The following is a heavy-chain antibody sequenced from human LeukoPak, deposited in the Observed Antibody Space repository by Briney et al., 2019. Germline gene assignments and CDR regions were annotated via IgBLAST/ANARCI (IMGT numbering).Heavy chain of an antibody. CDR3: ARDAGFDY. CDR1: GYTFTSYA. Sequence: SCKASGYTFTSYAMHWVRQAPGKGLEWVAVISYDGSNKYYADSVKGRFTISRDNSKNTLYLQMNSLRAEDTAVYYCARDAGFDYWGQGTLVTVSS. J-gene: IGHJ4*02. V-gene: IGHV3-30-3*01. CDR2: ISYDGSNK.